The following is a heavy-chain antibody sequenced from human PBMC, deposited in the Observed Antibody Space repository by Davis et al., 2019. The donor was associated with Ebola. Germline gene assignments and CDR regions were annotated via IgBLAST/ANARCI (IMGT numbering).Heavy chain of an antibody. V-gene: IGHV4-59*01. CDR1: GGSISSYY. D-gene: IGHD2-15*01. Sequence: MPSETLSLTCSVSGGSISSYYWSWIRQSPGKGLEWIGYVYHAWNTHYNPSLESRVTISADTSRNQISLRLNSVTAADSAICARGKCSGPYCYTWLWDYWGQGILVTVSS. CDR2: VYHAWNT. J-gene: IGHJ4*02. CDR3: GKCSGPYCYTWLWDY.